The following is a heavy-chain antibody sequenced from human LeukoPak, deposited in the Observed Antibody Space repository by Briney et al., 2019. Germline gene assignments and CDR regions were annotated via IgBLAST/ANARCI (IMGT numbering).Heavy chain of an antibody. CDR3: ARVNVDTRPGADY. CDR2: IYTSGST. J-gene: IGHJ4*02. Sequence: SETLSLTCTVSGGSISSGSYYWSWIRQPAGKGLEWIGRIYTSGSTNYNPSLKSRVTISVDTSKNQFSLKLSSVTAADTAVYYCARVNVDTRPGADYWGQGTLVTVSS. V-gene: IGHV4-61*02. D-gene: IGHD5-18*01. CDR1: GGSISSGSYY.